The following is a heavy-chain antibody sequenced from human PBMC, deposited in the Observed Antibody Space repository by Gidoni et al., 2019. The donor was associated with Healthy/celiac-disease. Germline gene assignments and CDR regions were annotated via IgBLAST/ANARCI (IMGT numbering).Heavy chain of an antibody. J-gene: IGHJ3*02. CDR3: AREPPVIWLLDNGAFDI. Sequence: EVQLVESGGGLVQPGGSLRLSCAASGFTFSSYSMNWVRQAPGKGLGWVSYISSSSSTIYYADSVKGRFTISRDNAKNSLYLQMNSLRAEDTAVYYCAREPPVIWLLDNGAFDIWGQGTMVTVSS. V-gene: IGHV3-48*01. D-gene: IGHD3-22*01. CDR2: ISSSSSTI. CDR1: GFTFSSYS.